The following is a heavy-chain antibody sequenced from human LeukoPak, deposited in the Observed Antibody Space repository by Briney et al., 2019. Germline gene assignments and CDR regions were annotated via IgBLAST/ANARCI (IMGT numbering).Heavy chain of an antibody. J-gene: IGHJ5*02. D-gene: IGHD5-12*01. CDR2: IYYSGST. CDR1: GGSISSGGYY. V-gene: IGHV4-31*03. CDR3: VRAVGPAGGYDSP. Sequence: SETLSLTCTVSGGSISSGGYYWSWIRQHPGKGLEWIGYIYYSGSTYYNPSLKSRVTISVDTSKNQFSLKLSSVTAADTAVYYCVRAVGPAGGYDSPWGQGTLVTVSS.